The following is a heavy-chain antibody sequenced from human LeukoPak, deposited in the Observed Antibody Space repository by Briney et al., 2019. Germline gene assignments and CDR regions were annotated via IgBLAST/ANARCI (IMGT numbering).Heavy chain of an antibody. Sequence: GASVKVSCKASGYTFTSYAMHWVRQAPGQRLEWMGWINAGNGNTKYSQKFQGRVTITRDTSASTAYMELSSLRSEDTAVYYCARGSMAVAGGYWGQGTLVTVSS. V-gene: IGHV1-3*01. D-gene: IGHD6-19*01. CDR3: ARGSMAVAGGY. CDR2: INAGNGNT. J-gene: IGHJ4*02. CDR1: GYTFTSYA.